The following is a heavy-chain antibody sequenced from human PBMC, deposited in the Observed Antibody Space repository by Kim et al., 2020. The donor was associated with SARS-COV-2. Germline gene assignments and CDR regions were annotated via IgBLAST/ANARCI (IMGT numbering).Heavy chain of an antibody. D-gene: IGHD4-17*01. V-gene: IGHV3-30*18. CDR1: GFTFSSYG. J-gene: IGHJ6*02. CDR3: AKDLKTVTYYYYYYGMDV. CDR2: ISYDGSNK. Sequence: GGSLRLSCAASGFTFSSYGMHWVRQAPGKGLEWVAVISYDGSNKYYADSVKGRFTISRDNSKNTLYLQMNSLRAEDTAVYYCAKDLKTVTYYYYYYGMDVWGQGTTVTVSS.